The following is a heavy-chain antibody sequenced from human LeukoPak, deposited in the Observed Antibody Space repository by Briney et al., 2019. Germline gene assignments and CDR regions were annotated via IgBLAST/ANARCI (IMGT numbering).Heavy chain of an antibody. Sequence: TSETLSLTCAVYGGSFSGYYWSWIRQPPGKGLEWIGEINHSGSTNYNPSLKSRVTISVDTSKNQFSLKLSSVTAADTAVYYCARIRVYCSGGSCYEDAFDIWGQGTMVTVSS. CDR3: ARIRVYCSGGSCYEDAFDI. J-gene: IGHJ3*02. CDR1: GGSFSGYY. D-gene: IGHD2-15*01. CDR2: INHSGST. V-gene: IGHV4-34*01.